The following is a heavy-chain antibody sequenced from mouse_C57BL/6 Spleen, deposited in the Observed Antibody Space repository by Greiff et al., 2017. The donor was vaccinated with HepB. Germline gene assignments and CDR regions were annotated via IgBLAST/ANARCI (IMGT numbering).Heavy chain of an antibody. CDR3: ARKLGLRRGVFDY. CDR2: ISTYYGDA. D-gene: IGHD2-4*01. Sequence: VQLQQSGPELVRPGVSVKISCKGSGYTFTDYAMHWVKQSHAKSLEWIGVISTYYGDASYNQKLKDKATMTVDKSSSTAYMELARLTSEDSAVYYCARKLGLRRGVFDYWGQGTTLTVSS. J-gene: IGHJ2*01. CDR1: GYTFTDYA. V-gene: IGHV1-67*01.